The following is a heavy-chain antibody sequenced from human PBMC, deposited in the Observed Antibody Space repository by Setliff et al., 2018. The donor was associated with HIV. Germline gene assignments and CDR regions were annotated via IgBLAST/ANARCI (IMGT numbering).Heavy chain of an antibody. CDR3: ARANRGYYDSSGYHNWFDP. D-gene: IGHD3-22*01. J-gene: IGHJ5*02. CDR2: VSPFDDGT. V-gene: IGHV1-46*02. Sequence: ASVKVSCETFGYYFNIDYMHWVRQAPGQGLEWMAMVSPFDDGTNYAQKFQGRVTMTRDTSTSTVYMELSSLRSEDTAVYYCARANRGYYDSSGYHNWFDPWGQGTLVTVSS. CDR1: GYYFNIDY.